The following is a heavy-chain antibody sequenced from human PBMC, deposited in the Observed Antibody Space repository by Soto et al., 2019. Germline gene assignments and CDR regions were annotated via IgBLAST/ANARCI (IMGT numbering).Heavy chain of an antibody. CDR2: ISGSGGST. CDR3: ATCLGELSLPPDY. D-gene: IGHD3-16*02. V-gene: IGHV3-23*01. J-gene: IGHJ4*02. CDR1: GFTFSSYA. Sequence: EVQLLESGGGLVQPGGSLRLSCAASGFTFSSYAMSWVRQAPGKGLEWVSAISGSGGSTYYADSVKGRFTISRDNSKNTVYLQMNSLRAEDTAVYYCATCLGELSLPPDYWGQGTLVTVSS.